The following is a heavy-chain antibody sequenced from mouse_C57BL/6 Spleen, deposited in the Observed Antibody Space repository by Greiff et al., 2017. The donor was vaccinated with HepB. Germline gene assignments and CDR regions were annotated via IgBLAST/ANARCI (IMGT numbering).Heavy chain of an antibody. V-gene: IGHV5-4*03. CDR3: ARGSRYDPWYFDV. J-gene: IGHJ1*03. CDR1: GFTFSSYA. CDR2: ISDGGSYT. D-gene: IGHD2-3*01. Sequence: EVKLVESGGGLVKPGGSLKLSCAASGFTFSSYAMSWVRQTPEKRLEWVATISDGGSYTYYPDNVKGRFTISRDNAKNNLYLQMSHLKSEDTAMYYCARGSRYDPWYFDVWGTGTTVTVSS.